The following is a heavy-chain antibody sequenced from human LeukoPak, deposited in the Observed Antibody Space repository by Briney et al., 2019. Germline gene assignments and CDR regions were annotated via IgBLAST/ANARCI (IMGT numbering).Heavy chain of an antibody. CDR1: GYTFTDHY. V-gene: IGHV1-2*02. D-gene: IGHD5-12*01. Sequence: ASVKVSCKTSGYTFTDHYVHWVRQAPGQGLEWLGWMNPYRGGTNYAQKFQGRVNMTRDTSIRTAYMELSSLKSDDMAVYYCARDEGTQSGYDGPYFAHWGQGTLVTVSS. CDR2: MNPYRGGT. J-gene: IGHJ4*02. CDR3: ARDEGTQSGYDGPYFAH.